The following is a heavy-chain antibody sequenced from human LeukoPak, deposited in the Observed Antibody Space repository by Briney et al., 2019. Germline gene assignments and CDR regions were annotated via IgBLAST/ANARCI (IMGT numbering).Heavy chain of an antibody. CDR3: ARVVPAAMLRWYFDL. CDR2: IYYSGST. D-gene: IGHD2-2*01. V-gene: IGHV4-39*01. CDR1: GGSISSSSYY. Sequence: SETLSLTCTVSGGSISSSSYYWGWIRQPPGKGLEWIGSIYYSGSTYYNPSLKSRVTISVDTSKNQFSLKLSSVTAADTAVYYCARVVPAAMLRWYFDLWGRGTLVTVSS. J-gene: IGHJ2*01.